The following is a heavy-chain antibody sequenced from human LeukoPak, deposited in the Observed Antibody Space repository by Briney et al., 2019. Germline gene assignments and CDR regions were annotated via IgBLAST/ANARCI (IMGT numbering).Heavy chain of an antibody. D-gene: IGHD6-13*01. CDR3: ARGIGLYSSPGGRRDNWFDP. J-gene: IGHJ5*02. Sequence: SETLSLTCIVSGGSISSSNYYWGWIRQSPGKGLEWIGSIYSRGSTYYNPSLKSRVIVSSDMSKNQFSLMLNSVTAADTAVYYCARGIGLYSSPGGRRDNWFDPWGQGTLVTVSS. V-gene: IGHV4-39*07. CDR1: GGSISSSNYY. CDR2: IYSRGST.